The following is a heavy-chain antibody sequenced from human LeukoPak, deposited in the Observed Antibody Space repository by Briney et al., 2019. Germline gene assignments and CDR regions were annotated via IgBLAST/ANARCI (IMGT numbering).Heavy chain of an antibody. V-gene: IGHV4-59*01. CDR2: IYYSGST. D-gene: IGHD3-22*01. CDR3: ARDKGYFDSGGAFDI. J-gene: IGHJ3*02. CDR1: GGSISSYY. Sequence: SETLSLTCTVSGGSISSYYWSWIRQPPGKGLEWIGYIYYSGSTSYNPSLKSRVTMSVDTSKNQFSLKLSSVTAADAAVYYCARDKGYFDSGGAFDIWGQGTMVTVSS.